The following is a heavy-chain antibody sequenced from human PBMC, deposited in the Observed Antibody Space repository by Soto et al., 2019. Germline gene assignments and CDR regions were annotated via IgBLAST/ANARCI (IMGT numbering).Heavy chain of an antibody. Sequence: QVQLQESGPGLMKPSGTLSLTCAVSGGSITSNWWSWVRQPPGKGLEWIAEIFHTGSANYNPSLKSRLTISMDKSKNHLSLNLNSVTAADTAVYYCARHIAVSGTRGFDHWGQGTLVTVSS. J-gene: IGHJ4*02. V-gene: IGHV4-4*02. CDR3: ARHIAVSGTRGFDH. D-gene: IGHD2-21*01. CDR2: IFHTGSA. CDR1: GGSITSNW.